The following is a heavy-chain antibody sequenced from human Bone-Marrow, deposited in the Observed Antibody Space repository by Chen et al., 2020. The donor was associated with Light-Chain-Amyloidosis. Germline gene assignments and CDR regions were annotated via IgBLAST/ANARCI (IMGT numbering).Heavy chain of an antibody. CDR1: GFPFNTHA. CDR2: ISSGGGST. Sequence: LESGGGLIQPGGSLRLSCAALGFPFNTHALRWVRQAPGKGLEWVSAISSGGGSTYYADSVNGRFTISRDNSRNTLYLQMNSLRVEDTAVYYCAKVWYASGTYFENWGQGTLVTVSS. CDR3: AKVWYASGTYFEN. D-gene: IGHD1-26*01. J-gene: IGHJ4*02. V-gene: IGHV3-23*01.